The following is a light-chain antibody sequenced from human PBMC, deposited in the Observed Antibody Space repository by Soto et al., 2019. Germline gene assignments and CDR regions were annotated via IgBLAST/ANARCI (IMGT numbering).Light chain of an antibody. CDR1: QTVGSDY. V-gene: IGKV3-20*01. CDR2: GTS. J-gene: IGKJ1*01. CDR3: QQYRTSTQT. Sequence: EIVLTQSPGTLSLSPGESATLSCRASQTVGSDYLAWYQQRPGQAPRLLIYGTSSRATGNPDRFSGSGSGTDFTLTISRLELEDFAVYYCQQYRTSTQTFGQGTKVEIK.